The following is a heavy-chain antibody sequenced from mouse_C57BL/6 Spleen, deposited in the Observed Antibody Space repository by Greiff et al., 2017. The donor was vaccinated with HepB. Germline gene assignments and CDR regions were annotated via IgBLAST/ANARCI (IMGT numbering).Heavy chain of an antibody. CDR3: ARYYGYLYAMDY. J-gene: IGHJ4*01. D-gene: IGHD2-2*01. Sequence: VQRVESGAELARPGASVKMSCKASGYTFTSYTMHWVKQRPGQGLEWIGYINPSSGYTKYNQKFKDKATLTADKSSSTAYMQLSSLTSEDSAVYYCARYYGYLYAMDYWGQGTSVTVSS. CDR1: GYTFTSYT. CDR2: INPSSGYT. V-gene: IGHV1-4*01.